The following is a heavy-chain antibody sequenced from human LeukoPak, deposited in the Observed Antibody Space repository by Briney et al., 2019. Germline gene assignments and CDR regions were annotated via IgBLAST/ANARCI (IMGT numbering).Heavy chain of an antibody. CDR1: GFNFTDYW. CDR2: IYPGDSST. CDR3: ARFRFYGSGSYYNH. V-gene: IGHV5-51*01. Sequence: GESLKISCKGSGFNFTDYWIGWVRPIPGKGLEWMGMIYPGDSSTRYSPSFQGQVSISVDKAISTAYLQWSSLKASDTAIYYCARFRFYGSGSYYNHWGQGTLVTVSS. D-gene: IGHD3-10*01. J-gene: IGHJ4*02.